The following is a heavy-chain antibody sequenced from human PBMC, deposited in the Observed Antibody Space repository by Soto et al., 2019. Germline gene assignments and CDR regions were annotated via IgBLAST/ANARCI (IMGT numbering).Heavy chain of an antibody. CDR1: GFTFGSYG. V-gene: IGHV3-30*18. Sequence: QVQLVESGGGVVQPGRSLRLSCTASGFTFGSYGMHWVRQAPGKGLEWVAVTSHDGSNEQYADSVKGRFTVSRENSMNTVFLQMNSLRPADTALYYCAKDTYYYSSSGYYIFDYWGQGTLLTVSS. CDR3: AKDTYYYSSSGYYIFDY. J-gene: IGHJ4*02. CDR2: TSHDGSNE. D-gene: IGHD3-22*01.